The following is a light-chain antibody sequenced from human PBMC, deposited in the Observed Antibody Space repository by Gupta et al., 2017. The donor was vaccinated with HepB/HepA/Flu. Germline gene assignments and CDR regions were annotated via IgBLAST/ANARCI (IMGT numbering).Light chain of an antibody. CDR3: QQYNSYSPIT. CDR2: KAS. Sequence: DIQMTQSPSTLSASVGDRVTITCRASQSISSSLAWYQQKPGQAPKLLLYKASSLESGGPSRFSGSGSGTEFTLTISSLQPDDFATYYCQQYNSYSPITFGPGTKVDFK. CDR1: QSISSS. J-gene: IGKJ3*01. V-gene: IGKV1-5*03.